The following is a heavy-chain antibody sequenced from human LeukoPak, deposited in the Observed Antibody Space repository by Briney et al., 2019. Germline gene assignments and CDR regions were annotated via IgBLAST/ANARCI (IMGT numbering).Heavy chain of an antibody. D-gene: IGHD6-19*01. Sequence: ASETLSLTCAVYGVSFSGYYWSWIRQPPGKGLEWIGEINHSGSTNYNPSLKSRVTISVDTSKNQFSLKLSSVTAADTAVYYCARGRRQWLERLNDYWGQGTLVTVSS. J-gene: IGHJ4*02. V-gene: IGHV4-34*01. CDR1: GVSFSGYY. CDR2: INHSGST. CDR3: ARGRRQWLERLNDY.